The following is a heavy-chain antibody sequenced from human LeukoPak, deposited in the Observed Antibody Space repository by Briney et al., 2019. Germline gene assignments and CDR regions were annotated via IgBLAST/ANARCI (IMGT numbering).Heavy chain of an antibody. V-gene: IGHV4-61*05. Sequence: SETLSLTCTVSGGSISSSSYYWGWIRQPPGKGLEWIGYIYYSGSTNYNPSLKSRVTISVDTSKNQFSLKLSSVTAADTAVYYCARARTRWELRYFDYWGQGTLVTVSS. CDR2: IYYSGST. J-gene: IGHJ4*02. CDR1: GGSISSSSYY. D-gene: IGHD1-26*01. CDR3: ARARTRWELRYFDY.